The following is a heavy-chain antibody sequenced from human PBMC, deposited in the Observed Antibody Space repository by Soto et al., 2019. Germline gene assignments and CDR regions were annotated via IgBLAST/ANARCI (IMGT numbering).Heavy chain of an antibody. Sequence: SETLSLTCAVYGGSFSGYYWSWIRQPPGKGLEWIGEINHSGSTNYNPSLKSRVTISVDTSKNQFSLKLSSVTAADTAVYYCARGRPAVAARGYYYYYYMDVWGKGTTVTVSS. CDR3: ARGRPAVAARGYYYYYYMDV. CDR2: INHSGST. V-gene: IGHV4-34*01. D-gene: IGHD6-19*01. J-gene: IGHJ6*03. CDR1: GGSFSGYY.